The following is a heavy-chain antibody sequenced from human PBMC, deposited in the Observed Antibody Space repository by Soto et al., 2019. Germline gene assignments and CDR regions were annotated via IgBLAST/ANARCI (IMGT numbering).Heavy chain of an antibody. CDR2: ISSYNGST. CDR3: ARDRPTSSIRARDYYYAMDV. Sequence: QDQLVQSGAEVKKPGASVKVSCKASGYTFISYGISWVRQAPGQGLELMGWISSYNGSTNHAQKLLGRVTMTTDTSTTTAYMELRSLRSDDTAVYYCARDRPTSSIRARDYYYAMDVWGQGTTVTVSS. J-gene: IGHJ6*02. D-gene: IGHD6-6*01. CDR1: GYTFISYG. V-gene: IGHV1-18*01.